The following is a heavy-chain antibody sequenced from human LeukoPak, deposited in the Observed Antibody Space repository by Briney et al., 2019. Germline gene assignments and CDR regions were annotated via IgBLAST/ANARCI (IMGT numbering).Heavy chain of an antibody. CDR2: ISSSSSYI. Sequence: GGSLRLSCAASGFTFSSYGMSWVRQAPGKGLEWVSSISSSSSYIYYADSVKGRFTISRDNAKNSLYLQMNSLRAEDTAVYYCARETDSTLFDYWGQGTLVTVSS. CDR1: GFTFSSYG. CDR3: ARETDSTLFDY. V-gene: IGHV3-21*01. J-gene: IGHJ4*02. D-gene: IGHD2-2*01.